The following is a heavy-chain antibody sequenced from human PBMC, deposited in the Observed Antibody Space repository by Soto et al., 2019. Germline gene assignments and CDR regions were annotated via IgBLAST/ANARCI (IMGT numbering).Heavy chain of an antibody. CDR1: GYSFTSYW. V-gene: IGHV5-10-1*01. CDR3: ARHGSGSIGYYYYYGMDV. D-gene: IGHD6-19*01. J-gene: IGHJ6*02. CDR2: IDPSDSYT. Sequence: PGESLKISFKGSGYSFTSYWISWVRQMPGKGLEWMGRIDPSDSYTNYSPSFQGHVTISADKSISTAYLQWSSLKASDTAMYYCARHGSGSIGYYYYYGMDVWGQGTTVTVSS.